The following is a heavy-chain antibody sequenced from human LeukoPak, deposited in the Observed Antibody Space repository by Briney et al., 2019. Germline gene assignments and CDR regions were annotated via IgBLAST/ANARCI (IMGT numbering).Heavy chain of an antibody. CDR3: ARDLSWELLPMEY. CDR1: GGTFSSYT. CDR2: ISAYNGNT. V-gene: IGHV1-18*01. D-gene: IGHD1-26*01. J-gene: IGHJ4*02. Sequence: ATVSVFCKASGGTFSSYTISWVRQAPGQGLEWMGWISAYNGNTNYAQKLQRRVTMTTDTSTSTAYMELRSLRSDDTAVYYCARDLSWELLPMEYWGQGTLVTVSS.